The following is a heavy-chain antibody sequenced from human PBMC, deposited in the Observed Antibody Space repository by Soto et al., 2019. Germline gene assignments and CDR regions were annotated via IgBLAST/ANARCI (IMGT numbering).Heavy chain of an antibody. D-gene: IGHD2-2*01. CDR1: GGTFSSYA. V-gene: IGHV1-69*13. J-gene: IGHJ4*02. CDR3: ARDGAPYCSSTSCYVFSDY. Sequence: SVKVSCKASGGTFSSYAISWVRQAPGQGLEWMGGIIPIFGTANYAQKLQGRVTMTADESTSTAYMELRSLRSEDTAVYYCARDGAPYCSSTSCYVFSDYWGQGTLVTVSS. CDR2: IIPIFGTA.